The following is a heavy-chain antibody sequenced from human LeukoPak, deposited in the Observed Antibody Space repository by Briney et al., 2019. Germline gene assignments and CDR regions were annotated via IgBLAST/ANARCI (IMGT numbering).Heavy chain of an antibody. J-gene: IGHJ4*02. CDR2: ISAYNGNT. CDR3: ARLEEMYSSSYYFDY. D-gene: IGHD6-6*01. V-gene: IGHV1-18*01. CDR1: GYTFTSYG. Sequence: GASVKVSCKASGYTFTSYGISWVRQAPGQGLEWMGWISAYNGNTNYAQKLQGRVTMTTDTSTSTAYMELRSLRSDDTAVYYCARLEEMYSSSYYFDYWGQGTLVTVSS.